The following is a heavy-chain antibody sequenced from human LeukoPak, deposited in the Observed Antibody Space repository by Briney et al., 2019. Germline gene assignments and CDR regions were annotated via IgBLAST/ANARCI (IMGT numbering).Heavy chain of an antibody. Sequence: ASETLSLTCTVSGGSISSGGYCWSWIRQHPGKGLEWIGYIYYSGSTYYNPSLKSRVTISVDTSKNQFSLKLSSVTAADTAVYYCASYKDDDAFDIWGQGTMVTVSS. CDR3: ASYKDDDAFDI. CDR1: GGSISSGGYC. J-gene: IGHJ3*02. V-gene: IGHV4-31*03. CDR2: IYYSGST. D-gene: IGHD1-1*01.